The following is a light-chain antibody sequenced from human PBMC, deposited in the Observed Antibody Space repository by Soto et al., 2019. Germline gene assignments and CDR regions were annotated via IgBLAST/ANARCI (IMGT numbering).Light chain of an antibody. CDR1: QSVSSN. V-gene: IGKV3-20*01. CDR2: GAY. Sequence: EIVMTQSPATLSVSPGERATLSCRASQSVSSNLAWYQQKPGQAPRLLIYGAYSRATGIQDRFSGSGSGTDFTLTISRLEPEDFAVYYCKQYGSSPWTFGQGTKVDIK. CDR3: KQYGSSPWT. J-gene: IGKJ1*01.